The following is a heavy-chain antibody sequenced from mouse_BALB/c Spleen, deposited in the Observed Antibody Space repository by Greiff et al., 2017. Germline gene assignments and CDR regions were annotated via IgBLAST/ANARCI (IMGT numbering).Heavy chain of an antibody. Sequence: EVQLVESRGGLVKPGGSLKLSCAASGFTFSSYAMSWVRQTPEKRLEWVATISSGGSYTYYPDSVKGRFTISRDNAKNTLYLQMSSLRSEDTAMYYCAGLITTRDLDYWGQGTTLTVSS. D-gene: IGHD2-4*01. CDR3: AGLITTRDLDY. CDR1: GFTFSSYA. J-gene: IGHJ2*01. V-gene: IGHV5-9-3*01. CDR2: ISSGGSYT.